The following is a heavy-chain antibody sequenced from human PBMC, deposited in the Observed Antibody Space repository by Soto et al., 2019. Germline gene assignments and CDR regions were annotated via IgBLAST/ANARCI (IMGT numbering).Heavy chain of an antibody. CDR2: INAVNGNT. D-gene: IGHD2-2*01. J-gene: IGHJ6*03. CDR3: ARDLGYCSSTSCYDYYYYYMDV. Sequence: QVQLVQSGAEVKKPGASVKVSCKASGYTFTDYTMHWVRQAPGQRLEWMGWINAVNGNTKYSQKFQGRVTITRDTSASTAYMELSSLRPEDTAVYYCARDLGYCSSTSCYDYYYYYMDVWGKGTTVTVSS. CDR1: GYTFTDYT. V-gene: IGHV1-3*01.